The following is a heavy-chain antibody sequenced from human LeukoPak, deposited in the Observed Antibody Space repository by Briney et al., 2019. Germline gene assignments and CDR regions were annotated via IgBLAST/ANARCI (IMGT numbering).Heavy chain of an antibody. CDR3: AKDLVAVAGTLVY. V-gene: IGHV3-30*18. CDR2: ISYDGSNK. J-gene: IGHJ4*02. D-gene: IGHD6-19*01. Sequence: GGSLRLSCAASGFTFSSYGMHWVRQAPGKGLEWVAVISYDGSNKYYADSVKGRFTISRDNSKNTLYLQMNSLGAEDTAVYYCAKDLVAVAGTLVYWGQGTLVTVSS. CDR1: GFTFSSYG.